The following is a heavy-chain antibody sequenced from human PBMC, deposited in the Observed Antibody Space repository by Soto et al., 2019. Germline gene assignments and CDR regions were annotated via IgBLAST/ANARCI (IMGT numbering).Heavy chain of an antibody. J-gene: IGHJ4*02. D-gene: IGHD1-26*01. CDR2: ISSSSSYI. CDR3: ARDQVGATIFDY. V-gene: IGHV3-21*01. Sequence: EVQLLESGGGLVQPGGSLRLSCAASGFTFSSYSMNWVRQAPGKGLEWVSSISSSSSYIYYADSVKGRFTISRDNAKNSLYLQMNSLRAEDTAVYYCARDQVGATIFDYWGQGTLVTVSS. CDR1: GFTFSSYS.